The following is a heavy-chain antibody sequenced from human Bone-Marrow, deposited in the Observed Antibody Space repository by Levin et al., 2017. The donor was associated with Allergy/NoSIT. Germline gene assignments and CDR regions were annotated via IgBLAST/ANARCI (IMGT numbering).Heavy chain of an antibody. CDR3: AKRTTYSSGWASCDF. D-gene: IGHD6-19*01. V-gene: IGHV3-23*01. CDR2: IGGTGETT. J-gene: IGHJ4*02. Sequence: GGSLRLSCAASGFTFSSYAVSWVRQAPGKGLEWVSVIGGTGETTYYADSVKGRFTISRDNSKNTVYLQMNSLRAEDTAVYYCAKRTTYSSGWASCDFWGQGTLVTVSS. CDR1: GFTFSSYA.